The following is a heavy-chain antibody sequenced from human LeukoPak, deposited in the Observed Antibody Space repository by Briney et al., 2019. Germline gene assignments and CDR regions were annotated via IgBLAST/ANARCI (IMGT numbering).Heavy chain of an antibody. CDR1: GFAFSKYW. CDR3: ARDHFGYNSLDY. V-gene: IGHV3-74*01. CDR2: LDGVGRTT. Sequence: GRSLRLSCAASGFAFSKYWMHWVRQAPGKGLVWVSRLDGVGRTTHYADSVRGRFTISRDNAKNALYLQMNSLRADDTAVYFCARDHFGYNSLDYWGQGTLVTVSA. D-gene: IGHD5-24*01. J-gene: IGHJ4*02.